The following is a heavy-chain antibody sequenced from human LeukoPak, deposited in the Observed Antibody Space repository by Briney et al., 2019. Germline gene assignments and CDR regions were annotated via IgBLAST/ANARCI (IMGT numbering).Heavy chain of an antibody. J-gene: IGHJ5*02. CDR1: QFTFSSYG. CDR3: AKNNWFDP. CDR2: ISYDGSNK. V-gene: IGHV3-30*18. Sequence: GGSLRLSCATSQFTFSSYGMHWVRQAPGKGLEWVAVISYDGSNKYYADSVKGRFTISRDNSKNTLYLQMNSLRAEDTAVYYCAKNNWFDPWGQGTLVTVSS.